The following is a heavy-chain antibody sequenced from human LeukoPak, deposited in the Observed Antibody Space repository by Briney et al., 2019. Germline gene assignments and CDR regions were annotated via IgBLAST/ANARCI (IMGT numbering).Heavy chain of an antibody. CDR2: IYSGGST. D-gene: IGHD4-11*01. Sequence: HPGGSLRLSCVVSGFTVSTNFMSWVRQAPGERLEWVSVIYSGGSTYHADSVKGRFTISRDNSKNTLYLQVNSLRAEDTAVYYCARTRVDTTTFDYFDYWGQGTLVTVSS. CDR1: GFTVSTNF. J-gene: IGHJ4*02. CDR3: ARTRVDTTTFDYFDY. V-gene: IGHV3-53*01.